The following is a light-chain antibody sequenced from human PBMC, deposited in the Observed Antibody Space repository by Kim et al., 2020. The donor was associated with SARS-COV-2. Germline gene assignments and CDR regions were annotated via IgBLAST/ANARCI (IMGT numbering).Light chain of an antibody. CDR1: QSVSSN. Sequence: EIVMTQSPATLSVSPGERATLSCRASQSVSSNLAWYQQKPGQAPRLLIYGASTGATGIPARFSGSGSGTEFTLTISSLQSEDFAVYYCEQYNNWPLTFGGGNNVEI. CDR2: GAS. J-gene: IGKJ4*01. V-gene: IGKV3-15*01. CDR3: EQYNNWPLT.